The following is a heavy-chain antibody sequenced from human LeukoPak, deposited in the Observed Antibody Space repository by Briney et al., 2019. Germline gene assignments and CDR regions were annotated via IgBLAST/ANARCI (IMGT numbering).Heavy chain of an antibody. Sequence: PSETLSLTCTVSGGSISSSSYYGGWIRQPPGKGLEWIGSIYYSGSTYHNPSLKSRVTISVDTSNHQFSLKLSSVTAADTAIYYCARLDTIFGVAKGFDYWGQGTLVTVSS. D-gene: IGHD3-3*01. CDR3: ARLDTIFGVAKGFDY. J-gene: IGHJ4*02. CDR1: GGSISSSSYY. CDR2: IYYSGST. V-gene: IGHV4-39*07.